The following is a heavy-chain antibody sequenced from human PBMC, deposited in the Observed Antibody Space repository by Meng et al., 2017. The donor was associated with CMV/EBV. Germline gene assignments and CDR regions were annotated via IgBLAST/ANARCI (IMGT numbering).Heavy chain of an antibody. CDR2: IKQDGSEK. Sequence: ETLSLTCAASGFTFSSYWMSWVRQAPGKGLEWVANIKQDGSEKYYVDSVKGRFTISRDNAKNSLYLQMNSLRAEDTAVYYCAREGNGYGYQLLRTPYYFDYWGQGTLVTVSS. V-gene: IGHV3-7*01. J-gene: IGHJ4*02. CDR1: GFTFSSYW. CDR3: AREGNGYGYQLLRTPYYFDY. D-gene: IGHD2-2*01.